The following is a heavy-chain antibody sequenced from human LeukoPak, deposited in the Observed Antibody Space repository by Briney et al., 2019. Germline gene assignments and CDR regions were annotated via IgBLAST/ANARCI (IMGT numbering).Heavy chain of an antibody. CDR2: IIPILGIA. D-gene: IGHD5-24*01. CDR1: GGTFSSYA. V-gene: IGHV1-69*04. J-gene: IGHJ4*02. CDR3: ASHFEMATIATPLNYFDY. Sequence: GSSVKVSCKASGGTFSSYAISWVRQAPGQGLEWMGRIIPILGIANYAQKFQGRVTITADKSTSTAYMELSSLRSEDTAVYYCASHFEMATIATPLNYFDYWGQGTLVTVSS.